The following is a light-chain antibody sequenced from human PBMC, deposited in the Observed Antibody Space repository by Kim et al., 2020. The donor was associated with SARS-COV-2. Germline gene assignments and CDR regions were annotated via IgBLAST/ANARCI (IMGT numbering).Light chain of an antibody. V-gene: IGLV2-11*01. Sequence: QSALTQPHSVSGSPGQSVTISCTGASTDVGGYDYVSWYQQHPGKAPKVIIFDVSQRPSGVPDRFSGSKSGNAASLRISGLQADDEADYYCCSYAGTYTFVFGTGTKVTVL. CDR2: DVS. CDR1: STDVGGYDY. J-gene: IGLJ1*01. CDR3: CSYAGTYTFV.